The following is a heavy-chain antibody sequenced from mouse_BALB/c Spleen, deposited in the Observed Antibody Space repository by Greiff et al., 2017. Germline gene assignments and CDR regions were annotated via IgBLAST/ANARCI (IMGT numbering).Heavy chain of an antibody. J-gene: IGHJ1*01. CDR3: ARLGYYGNSLDV. Sequence: EVKVVESGGDLVKPGGSLKLSCAASGFTFSSYGMSWVRQTPDKRLEWVATISNGGGSTYYPATVKGRFTISRDNAKNTLYLQMSSLKSEDTAMYYCARLGYYGNSLDVWGAGTTVTVSS. CDR1: GFTFSSYG. V-gene: IGHV5-12-2*01. CDR2: ISNGGGST. D-gene: IGHD2-1*01.